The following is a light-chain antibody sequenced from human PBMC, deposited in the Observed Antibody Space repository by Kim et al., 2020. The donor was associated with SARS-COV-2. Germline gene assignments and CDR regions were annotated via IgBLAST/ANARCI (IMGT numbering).Light chain of an antibody. CDR1: RSDVGGYNY. V-gene: IGLV2-14*03. CDR2: EVS. CDR3: ISFTSSSTLV. J-gene: IGLJ3*02. Sequence: GQSITISCTGPRSDVGGYNYVSWYQQHPGKAPKLMIREVSDRPSGVSNRFTGSKSGNTASLTISGLQAEDEADYYCISFTSSSTLVFGGGTQLTVL.